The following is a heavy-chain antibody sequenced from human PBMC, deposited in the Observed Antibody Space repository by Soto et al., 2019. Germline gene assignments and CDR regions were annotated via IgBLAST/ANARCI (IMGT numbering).Heavy chain of an antibody. D-gene: IGHD3-3*01. CDR2: INAGNGNT. Sequence: ASVKVSFKASGYTFTGYAMPWVLQAPGQRLEWMGWINAGNGNTKYSQNFQGRVTITRDTSASTAYMELSSLRSEDTAVYYCARSGLLPYFDYWGQGTLVTVSS. CDR1: GYTFTGYA. V-gene: IGHV1-3*01. CDR3: ARSGLLPYFDY. J-gene: IGHJ4*02.